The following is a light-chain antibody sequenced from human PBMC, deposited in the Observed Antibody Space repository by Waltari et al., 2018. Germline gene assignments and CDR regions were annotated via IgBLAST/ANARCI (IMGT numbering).Light chain of an antibody. CDR3: QQIKSYPIT. Sequence: DIQLTQSPSFLSSSVGDRVTISCRASQGISTYLAWFQQKPGKAPRRLIYAAAIRQGGVPSRFSGSGSGTDFTLTISSLQPEDFGTYYCQQIKSYPITFGGGTKVEVK. V-gene: IGKV1-9*01. CDR1: QGISTY. CDR2: AAA. J-gene: IGKJ4*01.